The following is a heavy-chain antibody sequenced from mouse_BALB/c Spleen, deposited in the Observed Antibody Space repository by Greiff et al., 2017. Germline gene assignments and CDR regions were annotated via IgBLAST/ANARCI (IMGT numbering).Heavy chain of an antibody. Sequence: EVKVVESGGGLVQPGGSLRLSCATSGFTFSDFYMEWVRQPPGKRLEWIAASRNKANDYTTEYSASVKGRFIVSRDTSQSILYLQMNALRAEDTAIYYCARDLYDGYYGGFAYWGQGTLVTVSA. V-gene: IGHV7-1*02. D-gene: IGHD2-3*01. J-gene: IGHJ3*01. CDR1: GFTFSDFY. CDR2: SRNKANDYTT. CDR3: ARDLYDGYYGGFAY.